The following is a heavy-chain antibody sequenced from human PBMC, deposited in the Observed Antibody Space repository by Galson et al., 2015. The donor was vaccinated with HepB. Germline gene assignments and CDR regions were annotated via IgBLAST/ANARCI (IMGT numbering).Heavy chain of an antibody. J-gene: IGHJ4*02. CDR1: GFTFSDFT. Sequence: SLRLSCAASGFTFSDFTTSWVRQAPGKGLEWVSSISDSGAAANYADSVKGRFTISRDNSKKTLYLQMNSLRADDTAVYYCAKVRGDSGSYRPFDYWGQGTLVIVSS. V-gene: IGHV3-23*01. CDR2: ISDSGAAA. D-gene: IGHD3-10*01. CDR3: AKVRGDSGSYRPFDY.